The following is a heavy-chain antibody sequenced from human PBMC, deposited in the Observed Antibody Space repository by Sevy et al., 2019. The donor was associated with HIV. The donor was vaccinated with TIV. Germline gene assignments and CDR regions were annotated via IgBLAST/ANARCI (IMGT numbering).Heavy chain of an antibody. D-gene: IGHD3-22*01. CDR3: AKEGYYYDSRSSDWFDP. CDR2: VSSDGTTR. J-gene: IGHJ5*02. Sequence: GGALRLSCAASGFNFSPYAMHWVRQGPGKGLEWVATVSSDGTTRSYVDSIKGQFSLSRDNSKNTLYLQMNNLTPEDTAVYYCAKEGYYYDSRSSDWFDPWGPGALVTVSS. V-gene: IGHV3-30*18. CDR1: GFNFSPYA.